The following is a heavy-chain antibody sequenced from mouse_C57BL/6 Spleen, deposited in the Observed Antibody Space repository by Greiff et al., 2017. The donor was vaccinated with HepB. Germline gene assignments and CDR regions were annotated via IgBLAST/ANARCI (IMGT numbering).Heavy chain of an antibody. Sequence: QVQLQQSGAELVMPGASVKLSCKASGYTFTSYWMHWVKQRPGQGLEWIGEIDPSDSYTNYNQKFKGKSTLTVDKSSSTAYMQLSSLTSEDSAVYYCARGSTNWYFDVWGTGTTVTVSS. CDR1: GYTFTSYW. CDR2: IDPSDSYT. CDR3: ARGSTNWYFDV. J-gene: IGHJ1*03. D-gene: IGHD5-1*01. V-gene: IGHV1-69*01.